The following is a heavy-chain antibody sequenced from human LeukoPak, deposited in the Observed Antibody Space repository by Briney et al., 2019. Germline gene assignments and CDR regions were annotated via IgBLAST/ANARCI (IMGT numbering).Heavy chain of an antibody. CDR3: ARGHWTGYNYNWFDP. CDR2: MNPNSGNT. Sequence: ASVKVSCKASGYTFTNYDINWVRQTTGQGLEWMGWMNPNSGNTGYAQKFQGRVTMMRTTSMNTAYMELNSLRSEDTAVYFCARGHWTGYNYNWFDPWGHGTLVTVSS. V-gene: IGHV1-8*01. D-gene: IGHD3/OR15-3a*01. CDR1: GYTFTNYD. J-gene: IGHJ5*02.